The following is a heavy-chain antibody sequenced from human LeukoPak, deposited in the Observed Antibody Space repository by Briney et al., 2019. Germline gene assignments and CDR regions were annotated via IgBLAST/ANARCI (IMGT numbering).Heavy chain of an antibody. CDR1: GYTFSSYG. CDR3: ARDRPYSSGWYGQDAFDI. Sequence: ASVRVSCKPSGYTFSSYGISWVRQAPGQGIEWMGWISAYNGNTNYAQNLQGRVTMTTDTSTSTAYMELRSLRSDDTAVYYCARDRPYSSGWYGQDAFDIWGQGTMVTVSS. D-gene: IGHD6-19*01. CDR2: ISAYNGNT. V-gene: IGHV1-18*01. J-gene: IGHJ3*02.